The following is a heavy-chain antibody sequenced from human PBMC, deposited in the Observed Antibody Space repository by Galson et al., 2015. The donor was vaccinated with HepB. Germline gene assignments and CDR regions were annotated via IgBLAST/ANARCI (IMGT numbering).Heavy chain of an antibody. J-gene: IGHJ6*02. V-gene: IGHV3-53*01. CDR1: GFTVSSNY. CDR3: ASGSSSSRYYYGMDV. Sequence: SLRLSCAASGFTVSSNYMSWVRQAPGKGLEWVSVIYSGGSTYYADSVKGRFTISRDNSKNTLYLQMNSLRAEDTAVYYCASGSSSSRYYYGMDVWGQGTTVTVSS. CDR2: IYSGGST. D-gene: IGHD6-6*01.